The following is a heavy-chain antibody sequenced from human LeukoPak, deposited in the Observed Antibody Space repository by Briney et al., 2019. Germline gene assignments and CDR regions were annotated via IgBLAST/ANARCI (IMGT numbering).Heavy chain of an antibody. CDR1: GYTFTGYY. CDR2: INPNSGGT. D-gene: IGHD3-16*01. Sequence: AXVKVSCKASGYTFTGYYMHWVRQAPGQGLEWMGWINPNSGGTNYAQKFQGRVTMTRDTSISTAYMELSRLRSDDTAVYYCARDFLGEAAATFDYWGQGTLVTVSS. V-gene: IGHV1-2*02. J-gene: IGHJ4*02. CDR3: ARDFLGEAAATFDY.